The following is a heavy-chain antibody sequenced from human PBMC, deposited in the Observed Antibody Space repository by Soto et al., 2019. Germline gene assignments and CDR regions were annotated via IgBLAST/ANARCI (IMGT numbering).Heavy chain of an antibody. CDR2: IYYSGST. CDR1: GGSISSSSYY. V-gene: IGHV4-39*01. D-gene: IGHD2-15*01. Sequence: PSETLSLTCTVSGGSISSSSYYWGWIRQPPGKGLEWIGSIYYSGSTYYNPSLKSRVTISVDTSKNQFSLRLSSVAAADTAVYYCARLSFRNLISSGGSPDRETMPFFDYWGQGTLVTVSS. CDR3: ARLSFRNLISSGGSPDRETMPFFDY. J-gene: IGHJ4*02.